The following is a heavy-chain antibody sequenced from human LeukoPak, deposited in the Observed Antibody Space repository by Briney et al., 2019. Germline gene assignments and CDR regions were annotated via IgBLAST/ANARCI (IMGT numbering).Heavy chain of an antibody. V-gene: IGHV6-1*01. CDR1: GDSVSSNSDA. CDR2: IYYRSKWYN. Sequence: SQTLSLTCAISGDSVSSNSDAWSWIRQSPSRGLEWLGRIYYRSKWYNDYAESVESRITINSDTSKNQFSLQLNSVTPEDTAVYYCARGTGTFDFWGQGTLVAVSS. CDR3: ARGTGTFDF. D-gene: IGHD3-10*01. J-gene: IGHJ4*02.